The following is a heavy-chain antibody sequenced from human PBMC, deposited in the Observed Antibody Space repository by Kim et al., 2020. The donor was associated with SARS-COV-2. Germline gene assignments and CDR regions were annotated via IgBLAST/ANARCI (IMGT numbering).Heavy chain of an antibody. CDR1: GFTFGDYA. J-gene: IGHJ4*02. V-gene: IGHV3-49*03. CDR3: TREGPFGNDSSGYWGGKKYYFDY. CDR2: IRSKAYGGTT. Sequence: GGSLRLSCTASGFTFGDYAMSWFRQAPGKGLEGVGFIRSKAYGGTTEYAASVKGRFTISSDDSKSIPYLQMNSLKPEATAVYYCTREGPFGNDSSGYWGGKKYYFDYWGQGTLVTVSS. D-gene: IGHD3-22*01.